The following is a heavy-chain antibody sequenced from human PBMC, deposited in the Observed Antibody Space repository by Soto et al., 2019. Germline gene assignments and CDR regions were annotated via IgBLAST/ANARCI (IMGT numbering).Heavy chain of an antibody. D-gene: IGHD3-16*02. Sequence: QVQLQQWGAGLLKPSETLSLTCAVYGGSFSGYCWSWIRQPPGKGLEWIGEVDHSGSTNYNPSLKSRVTISVDTSKNQFSLKLSSVTAADTAVYYCARLDRDELRLGELSLNRRPVVPWGQGTLVTVSS. CDR3: ARLDRDELRLGELSLNRRPVVP. CDR2: VDHSGST. CDR1: GGSFSGYC. V-gene: IGHV4-34*01. J-gene: IGHJ5*02.